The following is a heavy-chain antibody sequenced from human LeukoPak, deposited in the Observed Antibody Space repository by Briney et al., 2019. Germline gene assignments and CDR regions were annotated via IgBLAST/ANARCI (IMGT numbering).Heavy chain of an antibody. Sequence: SETLSLTCTVSGGSISSSSYYWGWIRQPPGKGLEWIGSIYYSGSTYYNPSLKSRVTISVDTSKNQFSLKLSSVTAADTAVYHCARDGLSYGNYYDSSGQRSYFDYWGQGTLVTVSS. D-gene: IGHD3-22*01. J-gene: IGHJ4*02. CDR2: IYYSGST. CDR3: ARDGLSYGNYYDSSGQRSYFDY. CDR1: GGSISSSSYY. V-gene: IGHV4-39*07.